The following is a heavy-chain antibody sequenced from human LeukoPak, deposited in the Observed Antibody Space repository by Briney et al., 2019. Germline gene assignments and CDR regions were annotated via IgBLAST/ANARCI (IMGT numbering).Heavy chain of an antibody. CDR2: ISYDGGNK. CDR1: GFTFSDYG. J-gene: IGHJ4*02. V-gene: IGHV3-30*18. CDR3: AKVFEVRGARRPKDY. D-gene: IGHD3-10*01. Sequence: GGSLRLSCAASGFTFSDYGMHWVRQAPGEGLEWVALISYDGGNKFYADSVRDRFTISRDNSKNTLFLQMNSLRIEDTAVYYCAKVFEVRGARRPKDYWGQGTLVIVSS.